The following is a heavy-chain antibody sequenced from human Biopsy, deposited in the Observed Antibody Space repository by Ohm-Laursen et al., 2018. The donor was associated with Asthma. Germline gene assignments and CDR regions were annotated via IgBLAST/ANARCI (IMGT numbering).Heavy chain of an antibody. CDR3: ARRNQWLSLSLDF. CDR2: INPLLGST. J-gene: IGHJ4*02. CDR1: GDIFSSLP. D-gene: IGHD5-12*01. V-gene: IGHV1-69*13. Sequence: ASVKVSCKTSGDIFSSLPFSWVRQAPGQGLEWMGGINPLLGSTNYAPRFPGRVTLTADESSSTVYMELSSLTSDDTAVYYCARRNQWLSLSLDFWGQGTLVTVSS.